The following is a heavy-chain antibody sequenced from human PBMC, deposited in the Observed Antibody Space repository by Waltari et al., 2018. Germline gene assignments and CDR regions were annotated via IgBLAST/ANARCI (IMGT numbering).Heavy chain of an antibody. CDR2: IYSDGST. Sequence: EVQLVESGGGLVQPGGSLRLSCAASGFSVSSNYMRWVRQAPGTGLAWVSVIYSDGSTYYADSVMGRFTISRHNSKNTLYLQMNSLRLEDTAVYYCVRARSFGSYPVFHFDSWGQGTLVTVSS. J-gene: IGHJ4*02. V-gene: IGHV3-53*04. CDR3: VRARSFGSYPVFHFDS. CDR1: GFSVSSNY. D-gene: IGHD1-26*01.